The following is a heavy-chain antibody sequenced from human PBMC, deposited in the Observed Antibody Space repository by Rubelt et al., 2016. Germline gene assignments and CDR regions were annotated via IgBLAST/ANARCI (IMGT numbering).Heavy chain of an antibody. J-gene: IGHJ6*02. CDR3: ARGPMVRGDTYGMDV. D-gene: IGHD3-10*01. Sequence: VRQAPGKGLEWVAVISYDGSNKYYADSVKGRFTISRDNSKNTLYLQMNSLRAEDTAVYYCARGPMVRGDTYGMDVWGQGTTVTVSS. CDR2: ISYDGSNK. V-gene: IGHV3-30*04.